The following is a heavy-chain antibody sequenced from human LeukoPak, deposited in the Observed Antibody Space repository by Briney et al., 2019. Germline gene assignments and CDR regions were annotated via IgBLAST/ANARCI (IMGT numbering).Heavy chain of an antibody. CDR3: ARYSGSHYALDI. Sequence: SETLFLTCTVSGGAITDSNYYWGWIRQPPGEGLEWIGNIYYNGKTFYNESVKSRVTISVDTSKNQFSLKLSSVTAADTALFYCARYSGSHYALDIWGQGTMVTVSS. D-gene: IGHD1-26*01. J-gene: IGHJ3*02. V-gene: IGHV4-39*01. CDR2: IYYNGKT. CDR1: GGAITDSNYY.